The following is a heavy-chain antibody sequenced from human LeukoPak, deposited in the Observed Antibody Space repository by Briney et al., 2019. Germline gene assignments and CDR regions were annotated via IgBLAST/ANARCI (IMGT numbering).Heavy chain of an antibody. CDR2: VNPDTGNT. J-gene: IGHJ4*02. V-gene: IGHV1-18*01. Sequence: ASVKVSCKAFGYTFTNYGISWVRQAPGQGLEWTGWVNPDTGNTNYAQKLQGRVTMTTDTSTSTVYMELRSLRSDDTALYYCARESGYCSGGICYLLDYWGQGTLVTVSS. CDR1: GYTFTNYG. CDR3: ARESGYCSGGICYLLDY. D-gene: IGHD2-15*01.